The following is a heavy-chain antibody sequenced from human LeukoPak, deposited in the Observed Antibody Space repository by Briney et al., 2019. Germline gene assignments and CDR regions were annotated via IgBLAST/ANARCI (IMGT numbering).Heavy chain of an antibody. D-gene: IGHD3-22*01. CDR3: AREWVEYYYDSSGYYYFDY. J-gene: IGHJ4*02. Sequence: PSETLSLTCTVSGGSISSGSYYWSWIRQPAGKGLEWIGRIYTSGSTNYNPSLKSRVTISVDTSKNQFSLKLSSVTAADTAVYYCAREWVEYYYDSSGYYYFDYWGQGTLVTVSS. CDR1: GGSISSGSYY. CDR2: IYTSGST. V-gene: IGHV4-61*02.